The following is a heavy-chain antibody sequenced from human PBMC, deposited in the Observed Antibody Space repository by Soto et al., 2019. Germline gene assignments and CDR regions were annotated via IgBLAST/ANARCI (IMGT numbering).Heavy chain of an antibody. J-gene: IGHJ3*02. D-gene: IGHD2-2*01. Sequence: GASVKVSCKVSGYTLTELSMHWVRQAPGKGLEWMGGFDPEDGETIYAQKFQGRVTMTEDTSTDTAYMELSSLRSEDTAVYYCVEMATRGPGAFDIWGQGTMVTVSS. CDR2: FDPEDGET. CDR1: GYTLTELS. V-gene: IGHV1-24*01. CDR3: VEMATRGPGAFDI.